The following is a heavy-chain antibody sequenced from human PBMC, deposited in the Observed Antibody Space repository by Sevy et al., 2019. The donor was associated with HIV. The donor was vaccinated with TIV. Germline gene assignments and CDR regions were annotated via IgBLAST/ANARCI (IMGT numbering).Heavy chain of an antibody. J-gene: IGHJ3*02. CDR3: ANKGGSRPNDAFDT. CDR1: GFSFSWYW. CDR2: IKQDGSEK. D-gene: IGHD3-10*01. V-gene: IGHV3-7*01. Sequence: GGSLRLSCAASGFSFSWYWMSWVRQTPEKGLEWVANIKQDGSEKNYVDSVKGRFTISRDNAKNSLYLQMNSLRVEDTAVYYCANKGGSRPNDAFDTWDQGTVVTVSS.